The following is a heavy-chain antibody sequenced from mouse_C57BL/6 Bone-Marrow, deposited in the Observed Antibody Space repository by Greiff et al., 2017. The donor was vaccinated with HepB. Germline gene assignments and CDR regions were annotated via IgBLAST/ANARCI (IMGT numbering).Heavy chain of an antibody. CDR3: ARSNYSYAMDY. J-gene: IGHJ4*01. V-gene: IGHV1-63*01. CDR1: GYTFTNYW. CDR2: IYPGGGYT. Sequence: VQLQQSGAELVRPGTSVKMSCKASGYTFTNYWIGWVKQRPGHGLEWIGDIYPGGGYTNYNEKFKGKATMTADKSSSTAYMQFSSLTSEDSAIYYCARSNYSYAMDYWGQGTSVTVSS.